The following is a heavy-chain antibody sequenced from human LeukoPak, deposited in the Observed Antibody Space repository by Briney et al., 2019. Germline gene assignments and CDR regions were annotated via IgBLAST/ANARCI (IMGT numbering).Heavy chain of an antibody. Sequence: VGSLRLSCAASGLTFGSYAMRWVRQAPGKAPEWVSGISGSGGSTYSADSAKGRSTISKDDSKNTPYLQMILLPAEATAVYYCARSIYASGSFYTFDIWGQGTMVTVSS. D-gene: IGHD3-10*01. CDR3: ARSIYASGSFYTFDI. CDR2: ISGSGGST. V-gene: IGHV3-23*01. J-gene: IGHJ3*02. CDR1: GLTFGSYA.